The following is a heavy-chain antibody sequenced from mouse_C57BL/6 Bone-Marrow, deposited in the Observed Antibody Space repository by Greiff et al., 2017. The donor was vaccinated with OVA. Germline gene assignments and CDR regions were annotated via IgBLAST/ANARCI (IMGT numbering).Heavy chain of an antibody. CDR3: ARWGYGSPYDFDY. V-gene: IGHV1-55*01. CDR2: IYPGSGST. CDR1: GYTFTSYW. J-gene: IGHJ2*01. D-gene: IGHD1-1*01. Sequence: VQLQQPGAELVKPGASVKMSCKASGYTFTSYWITWVKQRPGQGLEWIGDIYPGSGSTNYNEKFKSKATLTVDTSSSTAYMQLSSLTSEDSAVYYCARWGYGSPYDFDYWGQGTTLTVSS.